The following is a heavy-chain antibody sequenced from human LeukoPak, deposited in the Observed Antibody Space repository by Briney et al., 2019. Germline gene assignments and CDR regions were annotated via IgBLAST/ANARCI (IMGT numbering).Heavy chain of an antibody. CDR3: AKTIFGVVINDAFDI. CDR1: GFTFSSYA. V-gene: IGHV3-30-3*01. D-gene: IGHD3-3*01. Sequence: GGSLRLSCAASGFTFSSYAMHWVRQAPGKGLEWVAVISYDGSNKYYADSVKGRFTISRDNSKNTLHLQMNSLRAEDTAVYYCAKTIFGVVINDAFDIWGQGTMVTVSS. J-gene: IGHJ3*02. CDR2: ISYDGSNK.